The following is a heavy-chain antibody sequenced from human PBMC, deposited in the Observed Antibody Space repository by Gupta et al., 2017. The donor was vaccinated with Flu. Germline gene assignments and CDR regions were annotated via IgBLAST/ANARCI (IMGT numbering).Heavy chain of an antibody. Sequence: QVQLVESGGGVVQPGRSLRLSCAASGFTFSSYGMHWVRQAPGKGLEWVAVISYDGSNKYYADSVKGRFTISRDNSKNTLYLQMNSLRAEDTAVYYCAKGILLAVAGGGFDYWGQGTLVTVSS. D-gene: IGHD6-19*01. CDR1: GFTFSSYG. J-gene: IGHJ4*02. CDR3: AKGILLAVAGGGFDY. CDR2: ISYDGSNK. V-gene: IGHV3-30*18.